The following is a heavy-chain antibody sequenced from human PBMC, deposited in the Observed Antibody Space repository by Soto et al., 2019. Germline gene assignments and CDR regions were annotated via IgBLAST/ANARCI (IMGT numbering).Heavy chain of an antibody. CDR1: GFTFSSYS. Sequence: EVQLVESGGGLVKHGGSLRLSCAASGFTFSSYSMNWVRQAPGKGLEWVSSISSSSSYIYYADSVKGRFTISRDNAKNSLYLQMNSLRAEDTAVYYCARELGRWLRYFDYWGQGTLVTVSS. J-gene: IGHJ4*02. CDR3: ARELGRWLRYFDY. D-gene: IGHD6-19*01. CDR2: ISSSSSYI. V-gene: IGHV3-21*01.